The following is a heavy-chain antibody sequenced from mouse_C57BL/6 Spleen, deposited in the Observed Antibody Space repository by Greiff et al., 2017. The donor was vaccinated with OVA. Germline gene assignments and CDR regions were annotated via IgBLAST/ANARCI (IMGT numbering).Heavy chain of an antibody. V-gene: IGHV1-20*01. J-gene: IGHJ2*01. D-gene: IGHD1-1*01. CDR3: ARTATVVAGYYFDY. Sequence: EVKLQESGPELVKPGDSVKISCKASGYSFTGYFMNWVMQSHGKSLEWIGRINPYNGDTFYNQKFKGKATLTVDKSSSTAHMELRSLTSEDSAVYYCARTATVVAGYYFDYWGQGTTLTVSS. CDR2: INPYNGDT. CDR1: GYSFTGYF.